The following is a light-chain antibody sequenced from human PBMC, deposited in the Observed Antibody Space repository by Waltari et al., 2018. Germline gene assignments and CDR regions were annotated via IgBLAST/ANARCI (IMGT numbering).Light chain of an antibody. CDR3: CSYAGTNNFYV. CDR2: EVI. CDR1: SSDIGDYDY. J-gene: IGLJ1*01. V-gene: IGLV2-8*01. Sequence: QSALTQPPSASGPPGESVTIPCTGTSSDIGDYDYVSWYQQHPGKAPNLMIYEVIKRPSGVPDRFSGSKSGNTASLTVSGLQAEDEADYYCCSYAGTNNFYVFGTGTKVTVL.